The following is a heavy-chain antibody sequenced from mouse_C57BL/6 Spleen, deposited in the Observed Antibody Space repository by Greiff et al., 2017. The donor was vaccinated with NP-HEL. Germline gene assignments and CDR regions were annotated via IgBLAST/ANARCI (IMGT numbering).Heavy chain of an antibody. D-gene: IGHD4-1*01. J-gene: IGHJ4*01. CDR3: AKNFRNWENYAMDY. CDR1: GFSLTSYG. CDR2: IWRGGST. Sequence: QVQLQQSGPGLVQPSQSLSITCTVSGFSLTSYGVHWVRQSPGKGLEWLGVIWRGGSTDYNAAFMSRLSITKDNSKSQVFFKMNSLQADDTAIYYCAKNFRNWENYAMDYWGQGTSVTVSS. V-gene: IGHV2-5*01.